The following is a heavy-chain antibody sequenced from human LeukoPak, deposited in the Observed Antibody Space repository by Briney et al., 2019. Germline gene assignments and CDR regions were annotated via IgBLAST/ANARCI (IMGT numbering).Heavy chain of an antibody. Sequence: GSSVKVSCKASGGTFSSYAISWVRQAPGQGLEWMGRIIPILGIANYAQKFQGRVTITADKSTSTAYMELRSLRSDDTAVYYCARVDELGPFDYWGQGTLVTVSS. D-gene: IGHD7-27*01. CDR2: IIPILGIA. J-gene: IGHJ4*02. V-gene: IGHV1-69*04. CDR3: ARVDELGPFDY. CDR1: GGTFSSYA.